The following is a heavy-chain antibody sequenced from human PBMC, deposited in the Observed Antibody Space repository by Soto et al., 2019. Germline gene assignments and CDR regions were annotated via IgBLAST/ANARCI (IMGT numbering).Heavy chain of an antibody. CDR2: MNPNSGNT. CDR1: GYTFTSYD. Sequence: QVQLVQSGAEVKKPGASVKVSCKASGYTFTSYDINWVRQATGQGREWMGWMNPNSGNTGYAQKFQGRVTMTRNTSIRTAYMELSSLRSEDTAVYYCARGSKHHARGYSGYDVDYWGQGTLVTVSS. CDR3: ARGSKHHARGYSGYDVDY. D-gene: IGHD5-12*01. J-gene: IGHJ4*02. V-gene: IGHV1-8*01.